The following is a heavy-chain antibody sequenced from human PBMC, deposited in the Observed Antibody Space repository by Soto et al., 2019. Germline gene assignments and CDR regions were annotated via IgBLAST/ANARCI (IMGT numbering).Heavy chain of an antibody. CDR3: ATVGPPLSGAFTYGYEGPFDY. D-gene: IGHD5-18*01. J-gene: IGHJ4*02. CDR1: GGSQA. Sequence: QVQLVQSGAEVKKPGSSVKVSCKTSGGSQATSWVGQAPGHGPEWLGGIIGVFPTTNKAEKFEGRVTITADKSTAPAYMGLSSLTSVAPAVYYCATVGPPLSGAFTYGYEGPFDYWGQGILVIVSS. CDR2: IIGVFPTT. V-gene: IGHV1-69*06.